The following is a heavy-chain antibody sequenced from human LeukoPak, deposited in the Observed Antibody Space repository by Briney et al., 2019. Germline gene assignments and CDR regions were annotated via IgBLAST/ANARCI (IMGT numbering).Heavy chain of an antibody. CDR2: IYYSGST. CDR3: ARSGRYYYDILTGLDY. V-gene: IGHV4-59*01. Sequence: SETLSLPCTVSGGSISSYYWSWIRQPPGKGLEWIGYIYYSGSTNYNPSLKSRVTISVDTSKNQFSLKLSSVTAADTAVYYCARSGRYYYDILTGLDYWGQGTLVTVSS. J-gene: IGHJ4*02. D-gene: IGHD3-9*01. CDR1: GGSISSYY.